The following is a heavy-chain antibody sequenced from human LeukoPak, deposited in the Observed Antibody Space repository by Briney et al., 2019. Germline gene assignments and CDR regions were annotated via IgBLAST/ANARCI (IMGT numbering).Heavy chain of an antibody. Sequence: SETLSLTCGVSGYSLRKGYSWDWIRQPPGKGLEWIGCINHGGSTTYNPSLRSRVTISLVTSKNAFSLSLRSVTAADTAVYYCARFDYGWETHGMDAFDIWGHGTMVTVSS. CDR1: GYSLRKGYS. CDR3: ARFDYGWETHGMDAFDI. CDR2: INHGGST. D-gene: IGHD3-16*01. V-gene: IGHV4-38-2*01. J-gene: IGHJ3*02.